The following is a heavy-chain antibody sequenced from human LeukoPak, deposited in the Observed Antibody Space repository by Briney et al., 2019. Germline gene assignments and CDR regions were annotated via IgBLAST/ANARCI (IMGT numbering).Heavy chain of an antibody. Sequence: PGGSLRLSCAASGFTFSSDEMNWVRQAPGKGLEWVSYISSSGSTIYYADSVKGRFTISRDNAKNSLYLQMNSLRAEDTAVYYCARGGVCSSTSCYRRHFDYWGQGTLVTVSS. CDR3: ARGGVCSSTSCYRRHFDY. D-gene: IGHD2-2*01. V-gene: IGHV3-48*03. CDR2: ISSSGSTI. J-gene: IGHJ4*02. CDR1: GFTFSSDE.